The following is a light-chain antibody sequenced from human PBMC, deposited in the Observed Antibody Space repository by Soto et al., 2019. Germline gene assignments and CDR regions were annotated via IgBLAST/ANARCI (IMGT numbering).Light chain of an antibody. V-gene: IGKV1-27*01. Sequence: DIQMTQSPSSLSASVGDRVSITCRASQGISNYLAWHQQKPGKVPKLLIYAASTLQSGVPSRFSGSGSGTDFTLTISSLQPEDVATYYCQKYDTAPPWEFGQGTKVEIK. CDR2: AAS. J-gene: IGKJ1*01. CDR3: QKYDTAPPWE. CDR1: QGISNY.